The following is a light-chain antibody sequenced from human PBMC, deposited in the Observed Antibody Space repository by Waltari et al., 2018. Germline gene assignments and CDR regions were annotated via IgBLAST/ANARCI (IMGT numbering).Light chain of an antibody. J-gene: IGKJ5*01. CDR1: ESISTW. CDR2: KAS. V-gene: IGKV1-5*03. Sequence: DIQMTQSPSTLSASVGDTVTFTCRASESISTWLAWYQQRPGKAPKLLIYKASYLETGVPSRFSGSGSGTEFILTISSLEPEDSGVYYCQQRNDWPITFGQGTRLEIK. CDR3: QQRNDWPIT.